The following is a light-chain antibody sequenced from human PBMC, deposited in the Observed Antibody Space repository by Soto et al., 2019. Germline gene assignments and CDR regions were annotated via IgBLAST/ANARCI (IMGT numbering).Light chain of an antibody. J-gene: IGLJ1*01. CDR3: SSNTSSSLYV. CDR1: SSDVGGYSY. Sequence: QSVLTQPASVSGSPGQSITISCTGTSSDVGGYSYVSWYQQLPGKAPKLMIYDVSDRPSGVSNRFSASKSGNTASLTISGLQAEDEADYYCSSNTSSSLYVFGTGTKVTVL. CDR2: DVS. V-gene: IGLV2-14*01.